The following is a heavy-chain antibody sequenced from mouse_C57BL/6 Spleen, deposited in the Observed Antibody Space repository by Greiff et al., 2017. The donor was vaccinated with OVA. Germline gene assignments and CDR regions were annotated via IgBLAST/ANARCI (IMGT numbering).Heavy chain of an antibody. J-gene: IGHJ3*01. V-gene: IGHV1-53*01. Sequence: QVQLQQSGTELVKPGASVKLSCTASGYTFTSYWMHWVKQRPGQGLEWIGNINPSNGGTNYNEKFKSKATLTVDKSSSTAYMQISSLTSEDSAVYDCAREYGSSGYGEAYWGQGTLVTVSA. D-gene: IGHD3-2*02. CDR2: INPSNGGT. CDR3: AREYGSSGYGEAY. CDR1: GYTFTSYW.